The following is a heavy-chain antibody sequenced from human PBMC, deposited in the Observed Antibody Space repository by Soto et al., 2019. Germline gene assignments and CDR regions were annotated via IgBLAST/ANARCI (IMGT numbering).Heavy chain of an antibody. Sequence: EVQLVESGGGLVQPGRSLRLSCVASGFTFDDYAMHWVRQAPGKGLEWVSGISWNSGSIGYADSVKGRLTISRDNAKNSLYLQMNSLRAEDMALYYCAKGRIGAFDIWGQGTMVTVSS. D-gene: IGHD3-10*01. CDR3: AKGRIGAFDI. CDR1: GFTFDDYA. V-gene: IGHV3-9*03. CDR2: ISWNSGSI. J-gene: IGHJ3*02.